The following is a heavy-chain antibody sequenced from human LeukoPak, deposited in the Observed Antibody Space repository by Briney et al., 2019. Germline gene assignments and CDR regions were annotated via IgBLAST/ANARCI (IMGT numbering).Heavy chain of an antibody. Sequence: ASVKVSCKASGYTFSNFGISWVRQAPGQRPEWMGWISAYNGNTNYAPSLQDRVTLTTDTSTTTIYMELKSLRSDDTAVYYCARSVSISPMFDYWGQGTLITVSS. CDR1: GYTFSNFG. J-gene: IGHJ4*02. D-gene: IGHD4-11*01. CDR2: ISAYNGNT. V-gene: IGHV1-18*01. CDR3: ARSVSISPMFDY.